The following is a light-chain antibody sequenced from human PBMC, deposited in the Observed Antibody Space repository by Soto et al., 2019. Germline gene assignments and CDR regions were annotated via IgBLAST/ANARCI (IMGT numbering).Light chain of an antibody. CDR3: QRYGGSPPVT. V-gene: IGKV3-20*01. Sequence: EVVLTQSPGTLSLSPGERATLSCRASQSFSSSNLAWYQHKPGQPPKLIVYSASRRATGIPDRFSGSGSGTDFILTISRLEPEDFALYYCQRYGGSPPVTFGGGNKVDIK. CDR2: SAS. CDR1: QSFSSSN. J-gene: IGKJ4*01.